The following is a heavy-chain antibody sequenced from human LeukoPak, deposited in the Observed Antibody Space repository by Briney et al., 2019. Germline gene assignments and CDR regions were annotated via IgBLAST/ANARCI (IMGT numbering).Heavy chain of an antibody. D-gene: IGHD6-19*01. CDR2: ISAYNGNT. J-gene: IGHJ4*02. CDR1: GYTFTSYG. Sequence: GASVKVSCKASGYTFTSYGISWVRQAPGQGLEWMGWISAYNGNTNYAQKLQGRVTMTTDTSTSTAYMELRSLRSDDTAVYYCARDRTSKAVAGNFDYCGQGTLVTVSS. V-gene: IGHV1-18*01. CDR3: ARDRTSKAVAGNFDY.